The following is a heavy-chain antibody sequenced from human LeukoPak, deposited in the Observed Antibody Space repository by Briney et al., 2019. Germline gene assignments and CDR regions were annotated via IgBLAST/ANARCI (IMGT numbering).Heavy chain of an antibody. CDR2: MNPNSGNT. J-gene: IGHJ4*02. CDR1: GGTFSSYA. V-gene: IGHV1-8*02. Sequence: GASVKVSCKASGGTFSSYAISWVRQAPGQGLEWMGWMNPNSGNTGYAQKFQGRVTMTRNTSISTAYMELSSLRSEDTAVYYCASSAWATWGQGTLVTVSS. CDR3: ASSAWAT. D-gene: IGHD2-2*01.